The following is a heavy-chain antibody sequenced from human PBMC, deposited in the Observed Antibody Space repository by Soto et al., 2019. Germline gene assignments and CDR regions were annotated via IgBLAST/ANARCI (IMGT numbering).Heavy chain of an antibody. D-gene: IGHD3-3*01. J-gene: IGHJ3*02. CDR2: ISAYNGNT. Sequence: QVQLVQSGAEVKKPGASVKVSCKASGYTFTSYGISWVRQAPGQGLEWMGWISAYNGNTNYAQKLQGRVTMNTDTSTRTAYMELRSLRSDDTAVYYCAVWKRFLEWLHAFDIWGQGTMVTVSS. CDR3: AVWKRFLEWLHAFDI. CDR1: GYTFTSYG. V-gene: IGHV1-18*01.